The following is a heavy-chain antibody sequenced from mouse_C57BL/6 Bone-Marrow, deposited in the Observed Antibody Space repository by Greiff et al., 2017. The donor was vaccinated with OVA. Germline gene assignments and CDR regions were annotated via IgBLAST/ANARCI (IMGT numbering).Heavy chain of an antibody. CDR3: ASNYYGSSYYAMDY. J-gene: IGHJ4*01. V-gene: IGHV1-4*01. Sequence: VQLQQSGAELARPGASVKMSCKASGYTFTSYTMHWVKQRPGQGLEWIGYINPSSGYTKYNQKFKDKATLTADKSSSTAYMQLSSLTSEDSAVYYGASNYYGSSYYAMDYWGQGTSVTVSS. D-gene: IGHD1-1*01. CDR2: INPSSGYT. CDR1: GYTFTSYT.